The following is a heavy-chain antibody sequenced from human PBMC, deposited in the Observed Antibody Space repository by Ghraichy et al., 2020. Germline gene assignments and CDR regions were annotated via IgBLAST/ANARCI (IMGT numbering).Heavy chain of an antibody. J-gene: IGHJ6*02. CDR2: INSDGTRT. V-gene: IGHV3-74*01. Sequence: GSLRLSCAMSGFTLSKYWMHWVRQAPGKGLEWVSRINSDGTRTSYADSVKGRFTISRDNAKNTLYLQMNSLRAEDTAVYYCARILNGLGELPVYHGMDVWGQGTSVTVS. CDR3: ARILNGLGELPVYHGMDV. CDR1: GFTLSKYW. D-gene: IGHD3-16*01.